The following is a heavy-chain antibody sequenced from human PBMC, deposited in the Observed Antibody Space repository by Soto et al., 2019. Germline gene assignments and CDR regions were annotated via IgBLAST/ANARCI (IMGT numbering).Heavy chain of an antibody. V-gene: IGHV4-31*03. J-gene: IGHJ6*03. D-gene: IGHD1-1*01. CDR2: IYYSGST. CDR1: GGSISSGGYY. Sequence: SETLSLTCTVSGGSISSGGYYWSWIRQHPGKGLEWIGYIYYSGSTYYNPSLKSRVTISVDTSKNQFSLKLSSVTAADTAVYYCARSGGNELHYYLAVWGQGTTVTVAS. CDR3: ARSGGNELHYYLAV.